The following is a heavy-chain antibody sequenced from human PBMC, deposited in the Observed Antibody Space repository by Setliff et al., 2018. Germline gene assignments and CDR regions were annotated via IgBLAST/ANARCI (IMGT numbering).Heavy chain of an antibody. CDR2: IKRESDGGTT. Sequence: PGGSLRLSCAASGFTFSNAWMSWVRQAPGKGLEWFGRIKRESDGGTTDYAAPVKGRFTISRDDSKNTLYLQMNSLKTEDTAVYYCISLWLGYYGLDVWGQGTTVTVSS. J-gene: IGHJ6*02. CDR3: ISLWLGYYGLDV. CDR1: GFTFSNAW. D-gene: IGHD5-18*01. V-gene: IGHV3-15*01.